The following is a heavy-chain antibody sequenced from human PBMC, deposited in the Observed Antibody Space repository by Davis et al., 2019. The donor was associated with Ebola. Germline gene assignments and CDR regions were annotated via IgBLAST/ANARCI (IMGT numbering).Heavy chain of an antibody. CDR1: GGSISPYY. Sequence: PGGSLTLSCTVSGGSISPYYWNWIRQPPGKGLEWIGYFYSSGSTSYNPSLKSRVTLSVDRPKNQVSLKLSSVTAADTAVYYWARDSTYYYDSSGYFDAFDIWGQGTLVTVSS. CDR2: FYSSGST. J-gene: IGHJ3*02. V-gene: IGHV4-59*01. D-gene: IGHD3-22*01. CDR3: ARDSTYYYDSSGYFDAFDI.